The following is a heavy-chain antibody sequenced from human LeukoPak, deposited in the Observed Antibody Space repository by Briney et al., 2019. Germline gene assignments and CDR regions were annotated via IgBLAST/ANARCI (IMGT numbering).Heavy chain of an antibody. CDR1: GYTFTTYH. CDR2: MNPYSGDR. V-gene: IGHV1-8*03. CDR3: ARTTSLTASGYDY. D-gene: IGHD4-17*01. Sequence: ASVKVSCKTSGYTFTTYHINWVRQATGQGLEWLGWMNPYSGDRGYAQKFQGRLSITSDTSIGTAYMELSSLRSDDTAVYFCARTTSLTASGYDYWGQGILVTVSS. J-gene: IGHJ4*02.